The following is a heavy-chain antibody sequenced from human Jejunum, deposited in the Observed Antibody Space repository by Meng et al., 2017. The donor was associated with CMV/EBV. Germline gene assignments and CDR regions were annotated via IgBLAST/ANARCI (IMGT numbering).Heavy chain of an antibody. CDR3: ARGPLNGDYDYHFDY. J-gene: IGHJ4*02. Sequence: SGYAFSSCAINWVRQAPGQGLEWMGWISKANGHANSAQGLQGRVTLTTDTATSTAYMQLRSLRSDDTAVYYCARGPLNGDYDYHFDYWGQGTLVTVSS. CDR1: GYAFSSCA. D-gene: IGHD4-17*01. V-gene: IGHV1-18*01. CDR2: ISKANGHA.